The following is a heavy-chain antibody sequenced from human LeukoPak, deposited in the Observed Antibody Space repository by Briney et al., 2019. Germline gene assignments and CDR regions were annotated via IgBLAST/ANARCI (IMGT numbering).Heavy chain of an antibody. V-gene: IGHV3-33*01. J-gene: IGHJ3*02. CDR3: ARGAQKILSFGEYPSDAFDI. Sequence: PGGSLRLSCAASGFTFSSYGMHWVRQAPGKGLEWVAVIWYDGSNKYYADSVKGRFTISRDNSKNTLYLQMNSLRDEDTAVYYCARGAQKILSFGEYPSDAFDIWGQGTMVSVSS. D-gene: IGHD3-10*01. CDR2: IWYDGSNK. CDR1: GFTFSSYG.